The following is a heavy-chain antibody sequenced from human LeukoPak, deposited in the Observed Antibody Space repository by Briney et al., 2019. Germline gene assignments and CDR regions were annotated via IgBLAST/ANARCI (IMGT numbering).Heavy chain of an antibody. V-gene: IGHV1-46*01. CDR1: GYTFTSYY. D-gene: IGHD6-19*01. Sequence: GASVKVSCKASGYTFTSYYMHWVRQAPGQGLEWMGIINPSGGSTTYAQKFQGRVTMTRDTSTSTAYMELSSLRSEDTAVYYCARDKPEYSSGWNYYYGMDVWGQGTTVTVFS. CDR3: ARDKPEYSSGWNYYYGMDV. CDR2: INPSGGST. J-gene: IGHJ6*02.